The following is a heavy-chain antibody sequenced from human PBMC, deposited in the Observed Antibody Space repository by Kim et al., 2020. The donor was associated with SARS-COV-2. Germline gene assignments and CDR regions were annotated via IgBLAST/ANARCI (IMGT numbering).Heavy chain of an antibody. D-gene: IGHD3-22*01. Sequence: GESLKISCKGSGYSFTSYWICWVRQMPGKGLEWMGIIYPGDSDTRYSPSFQGQVTISADKSISTAYLQWSSLKASDTAMYYCARSAGYYDSSGYPDYWGQGTLVTVSS. CDR2: IYPGDSDT. V-gene: IGHV5-51*01. CDR1: GYSFTSYW. CDR3: ARSAGYYDSSGYPDY. J-gene: IGHJ4*02.